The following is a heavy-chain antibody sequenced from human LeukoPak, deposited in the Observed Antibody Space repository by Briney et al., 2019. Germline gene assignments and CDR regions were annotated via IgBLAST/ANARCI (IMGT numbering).Heavy chain of an antibody. D-gene: IGHD3-10*01. CDR1: GGSISSYY. CDR2: IYYSGST. J-gene: IGHJ5*02. Sequence: SETLSLTCTVSGGSISSYYWSWIRQPPGKGLEWIGYIYYSGSTNYNPSLKSRVTISVDTSKNQFSLKLSSVTAADTAVYYCARTGSGSYFRWFDPWGQGTLVTVSS. CDR3: ARTGSGSYFRWFDP. V-gene: IGHV4-59*08.